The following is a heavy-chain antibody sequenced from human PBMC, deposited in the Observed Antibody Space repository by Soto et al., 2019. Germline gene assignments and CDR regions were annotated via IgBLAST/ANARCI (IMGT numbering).Heavy chain of an antibody. V-gene: IGHV4-34*04. Sequence: QEQLQQWGAGLLKPSETLSLTCADYGGFVSSGIYYWSWIRQPPGKGLEWIGEMGNSGGTHINPSLKSRDTISVDTSKNQFSLKMRSVTAADSALYYCARVERGTATTVVAAFDIWGPGTMVTVSS. CDR2: MGNSGGT. CDR3: ARVERGTATTVVAAFDI. J-gene: IGHJ3*02. D-gene: IGHD1-1*01. CDR1: GGFVSSGIYY.